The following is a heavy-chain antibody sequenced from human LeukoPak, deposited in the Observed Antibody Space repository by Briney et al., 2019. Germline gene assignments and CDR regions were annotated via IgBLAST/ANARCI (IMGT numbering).Heavy chain of an antibody. V-gene: IGHV3-48*03. Sequence: PGGSLRLSCAASGFTFSSYEMNWVRQAPGKGLEWVSYISSSGSTIYYADSVKGRFTISRDNSKNTLYLQMNSLRAEDTAVYYCARLVGATYFDYWGQGTLVTVSS. D-gene: IGHD1-26*01. CDR3: ARLVGATYFDY. CDR2: ISSSGSTI. J-gene: IGHJ4*02. CDR1: GFTFSSYE.